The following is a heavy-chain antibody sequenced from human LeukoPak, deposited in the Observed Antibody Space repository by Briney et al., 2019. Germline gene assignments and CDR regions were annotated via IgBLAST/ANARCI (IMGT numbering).Heavy chain of an antibody. D-gene: IGHD6-19*01. J-gene: IGHJ4*02. CDR3: ARLRAQWLVLERGGAYDY. CDR2: INPNSGGT. CDR1: GYTFTGYY. Sequence: GASVKVSCKASGYTFTGYYMHWVRQAPGQGLEWMGWINPNSGGTNYAQKFQGRVTMTRDTSISTAYMELRSLRSDDTAVYYCARLRAQWLVLERGGAYDYWGQGTLVTVSS. V-gene: IGHV1-2*02.